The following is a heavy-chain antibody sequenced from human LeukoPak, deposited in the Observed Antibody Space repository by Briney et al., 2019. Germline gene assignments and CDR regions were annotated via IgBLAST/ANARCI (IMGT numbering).Heavy chain of an antibody. J-gene: IGHJ6*03. CDR1: GYTFTSYG. V-gene: IGHV1-69*13. Sequence: SVKVSCKASGYTFTSYGISWVRQAPGQGLEWMGGIIPIFGTANYAQKFQGRVTITADESTSTAYMEVSSLRSEDTAVYYCARRNYYYYYMDVWGKGTTVTISS. CDR3: ARRNYYYYYMDV. CDR2: IIPIFGTA.